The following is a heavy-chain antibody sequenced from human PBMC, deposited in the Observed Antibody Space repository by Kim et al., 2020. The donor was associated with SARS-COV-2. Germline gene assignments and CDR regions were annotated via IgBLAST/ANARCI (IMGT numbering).Heavy chain of an antibody. J-gene: IGHJ4*02. V-gene: IGHV3-23*01. D-gene: IGHD6-19*01. CDR2: ISGSGDRT. CDR3: AKAHSSGWYLHY. Sequence: GGSLRLSCAASGFAFSSYAMTWVRQAPGKGLEWVSGISGSGDRTYYADSVKGRFTISRDNSKNTLYLQMNSLRAEDTAVYYCAKAHSSGWYLHYWGQGTLVPVSS. CDR1: GFAFSSYA.